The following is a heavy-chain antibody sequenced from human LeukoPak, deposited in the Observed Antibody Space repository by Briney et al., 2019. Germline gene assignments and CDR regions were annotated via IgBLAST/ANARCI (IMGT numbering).Heavy chain of an antibody. J-gene: IGHJ4*02. CDR2: IGNSGART. CDR1: GLSFSTYA. CDR3: AGWHFQYFDY. V-gene: IGHV3-23*01. D-gene: IGHD3-3*02. Sequence: GVSLRLSCAASGLSFSTYAMTWVRQAPGKGLEWVSAIGNSGARTYYADSVKGRFTISRDNSKNMLYLQMSSLRVEDTAVYYCAGWHFQYFDYWGQGTLVTASS.